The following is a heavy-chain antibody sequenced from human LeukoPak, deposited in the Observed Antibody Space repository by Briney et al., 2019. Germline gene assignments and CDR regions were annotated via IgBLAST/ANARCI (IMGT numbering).Heavy chain of an antibody. CDR3: ARDCSGGSCFSGPFEY. CDR2: IYYSGSS. Sequence: SETLSLTCTVSGGSISYSSYYWSWIRQPPGKGLEWIGSIYYSGSSYYNPSLKSRVTISVDTSKNQFSLKLRSVTAADTAVYYCARDCSGGSCFSGPFEYWGEGTLVTVSS. J-gene: IGHJ4*02. D-gene: IGHD2-15*01. CDR1: GGSISYSSYY. V-gene: IGHV4-39*02.